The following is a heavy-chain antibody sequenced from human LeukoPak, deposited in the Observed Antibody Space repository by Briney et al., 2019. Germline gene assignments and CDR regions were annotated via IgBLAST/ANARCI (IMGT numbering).Heavy chain of an antibody. D-gene: IGHD3-10*01. CDR3: VKGDWHGSGNYYSDQFRP. CDR1: GFTFSSYA. Sequence: GGSLRLSCAASGFTFSSYAMSWVRQAPGKGLEWVSGSSGTGGRTYYADSVKDRFTISRDNSHNTLFLQMNSLTTDDTAAYYCVKGDWHGSGNYYSDQFRPWGPGTLVTVS. CDR2: SSGTGGRT. J-gene: IGHJ5*02. V-gene: IGHV3-23*01.